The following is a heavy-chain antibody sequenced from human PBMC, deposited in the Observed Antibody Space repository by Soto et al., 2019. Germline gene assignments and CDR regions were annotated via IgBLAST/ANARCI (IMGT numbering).Heavy chain of an antibody. J-gene: IGHJ4*02. CDR1: GGSISSSSYY. V-gene: IGHV4-39*01. CDR2: IYYSGST. Sequence: QLQLQESGPGLVKPSETLSLTCTVSGGSISSSSYYWGWIRQPPGKGLEWIGSIYYSGSTYYNPCLQSRVPLSVDASKNQFSLKRTSVTAADTAVYYCSVVGATDDYWGQGTLVTVSS. CDR3: SVVGATDDY. D-gene: IGHD1-26*01.